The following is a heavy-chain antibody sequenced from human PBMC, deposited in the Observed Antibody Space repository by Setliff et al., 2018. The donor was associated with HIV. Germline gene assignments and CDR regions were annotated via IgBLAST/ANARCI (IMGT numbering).Heavy chain of an antibody. D-gene: IGHD1-1*01. Sequence: GESLKISCAASGFTVRGSYMSWVRQAPGKGLEWVSTIYSDGSAYHADSVKGRFTLSRDNSKNTLYLQMNSLTPEDTAVYYCAKPRLYNSALENWGQGTLVTVSS. CDR2: IYSDGSA. V-gene: IGHV3-66*02. CDR3: AKPRLYNSALEN. J-gene: IGHJ4*02. CDR1: GFTVRGSY.